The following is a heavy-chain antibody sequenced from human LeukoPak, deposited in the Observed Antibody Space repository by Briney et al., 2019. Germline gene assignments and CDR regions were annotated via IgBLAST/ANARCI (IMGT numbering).Heavy chain of an antibody. CDR3: ARLRNWAWDFDS. V-gene: IGHV4-59*01. CDR2: ISYSGNT. Sequence: SETLSLTCTVSGGSISSYDWSWIRQPPGKGLEWIGYISYSGNTNYNPSLKSRVTISADTSKNQFSLKMSSVTAADTAVYFCARLRNWAWDFDSWGQGTLVTVSS. J-gene: IGHJ4*02. CDR1: GGSISSYD. D-gene: IGHD7-27*01.